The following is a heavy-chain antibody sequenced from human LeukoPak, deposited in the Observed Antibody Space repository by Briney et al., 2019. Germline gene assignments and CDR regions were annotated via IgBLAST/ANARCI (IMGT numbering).Heavy chain of an antibody. V-gene: IGHV3-23*01. J-gene: IGHJ4*02. D-gene: IGHD3-22*01. CDR3: AKYYYDSNGYRIDY. CDR1: GFAFSRFA. CDR2: VSGSGDDT. Sequence: GGSLRLSCVASGFAFSRFAMHWVRQAPGKGLEWVSIVSGSGDDTYYADSVRGRFTISRDNSKNTLYLQMNSPRAEDTAIYYCAKYYYDSNGYRIDYWGQGTLVTVSS.